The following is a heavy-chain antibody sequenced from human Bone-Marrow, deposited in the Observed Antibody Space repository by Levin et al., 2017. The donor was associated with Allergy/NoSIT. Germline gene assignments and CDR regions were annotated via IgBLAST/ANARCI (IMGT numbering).Heavy chain of an antibody. CDR2: IHYSGST. D-gene: IGHD1-20*01. V-gene: IGHV4-31*03. Sequence: PSETLSLTCTVSGGSVSDGGYYWSWFRLLPGKGLEWIGYIHYSGSTFFNPSLKSRPTTSVDTSKNQFSLNLTSVTAADTAVYYCARDFGGYHWNGGVEYWGQGTLVTVSS. J-gene: IGHJ4*02. CDR1: GGSVSDGGYY. CDR3: ARDFGGYHWNGGVEY.